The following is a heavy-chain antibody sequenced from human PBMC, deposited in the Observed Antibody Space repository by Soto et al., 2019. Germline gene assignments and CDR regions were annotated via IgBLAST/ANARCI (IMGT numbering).Heavy chain of an antibody. CDR1: GFTFSSYA. D-gene: IGHD2-2*01. Sequence: GGSLRLSCAASGFTFSSYAMSWVRQAPGKGLECISLISGTGVPTLYAESVKGRFSVSRDNSKNTLFLEMNNLRVDDTAIYYCAKSFCSSSSCFFVWVDHWGPGTLVTVSS. J-gene: IGHJ5*02. CDR2: ISGTGVPT. CDR3: AKSFCSSSSCFFVWVDH. V-gene: IGHV3-23*01.